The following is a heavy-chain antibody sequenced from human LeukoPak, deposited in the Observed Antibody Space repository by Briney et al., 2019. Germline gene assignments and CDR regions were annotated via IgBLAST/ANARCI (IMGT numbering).Heavy chain of an antibody. CDR1: LYTFTSYD. Sequence: ASVKVSCKASLYTFTSYDINWVRQATGQGLEWMGWLNPNSGNTGYAQKFQGRLTITRNTSISTAYMELSGLRSDDTAVYYCARGGNYYTYDAFDIWGQGTMVTVPA. CDR2: LNPNSGNT. CDR3: ARGGNYYTYDAFDI. V-gene: IGHV1-8*03. D-gene: IGHD3-10*01. J-gene: IGHJ3*02.